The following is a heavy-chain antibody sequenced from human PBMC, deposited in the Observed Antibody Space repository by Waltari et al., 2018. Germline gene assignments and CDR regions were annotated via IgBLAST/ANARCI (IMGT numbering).Heavy chain of an antibody. J-gene: IGHJ4*02. V-gene: IGHV1-8*03. CDR1: GYTFTSYE. D-gene: IGHD6-19*01. Sequence: QVQLVQSGAEVKKPGASVKVSCKASGYTFTSYEINWVRQATGQGLEWMGWMNPNSGNTGYAQKFQGRVTITRNTSISTADMELSSLRSEDTAVYYCARGPSRIAVDSAGGDDYWGQGTLVTVSS. CDR2: MNPNSGNT. CDR3: ARGPSRIAVDSAGGDDY.